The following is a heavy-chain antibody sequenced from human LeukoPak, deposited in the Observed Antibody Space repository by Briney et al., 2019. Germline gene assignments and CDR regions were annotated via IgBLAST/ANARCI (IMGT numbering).Heavy chain of an antibody. CDR1: GFTFSSYS. CDR3: ARDHSHLSPRLYYYYYMDV. J-gene: IGHJ6*03. Sequence: GGSLRLSCAASGFTFSSYSMNWVRQAPGKGLEWVSSISSSSSYIYYADSVKGRFTISRDNAKNSLYLQMNSLRAKDMAVYYCARDHSHLSPRLYYYYYMDVWGKGTTVTVSS. CDR2: ISSSSSYI. D-gene: IGHD5-18*01. V-gene: IGHV3-21*01.